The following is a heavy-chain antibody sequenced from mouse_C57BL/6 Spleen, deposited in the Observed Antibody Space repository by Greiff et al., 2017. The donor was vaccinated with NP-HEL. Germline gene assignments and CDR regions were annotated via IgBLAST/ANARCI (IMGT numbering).Heavy chain of an antibody. V-gene: IGHV5-17*01. Sequence: DVKLVESGGGLVKPGGSLKLSCAASGFTFSDYGMHWVRQAPEKGLEWVAYISSGSSTIYYADTVKGRFTISRDNAKNTLFLQMTSLRSEDTAMYYCARVGRDYWYFDVRGTGTTVTVSS. J-gene: IGHJ1*03. D-gene: IGHD1-1*01. CDR2: ISSGSSTI. CDR1: GFTFSDYG. CDR3: ARVGRDYWYFDV.